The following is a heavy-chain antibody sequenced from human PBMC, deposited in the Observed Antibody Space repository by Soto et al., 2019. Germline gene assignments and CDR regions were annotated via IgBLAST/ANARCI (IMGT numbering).Heavy chain of an antibody. CDR3: AREYGDYGVIDY. CDR1: GGSFSGYY. V-gene: IGHV4-34*01. CDR2: INHSGST. D-gene: IGHD4-17*01. Sequence: QVQLQQWGAGLLKPSETLSLTCAVYGGSFSGYYWSWIRQPPGKGLEWIGEINHSGSTNYNPSLKRRFTISVDTSKNQFSLKLSSVTAADTAVYYCAREYGDYGVIDYWGQGTLVTVSS. J-gene: IGHJ4*02.